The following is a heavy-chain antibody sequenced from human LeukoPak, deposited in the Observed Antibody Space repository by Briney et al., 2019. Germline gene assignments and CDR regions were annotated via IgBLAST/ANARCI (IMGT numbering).Heavy chain of an antibody. CDR2: IYPGDLDT. Sequence: GESLKISCEGSGYTFSSYWIAWVRQMPGKGLEYMGIIYPGDLDTRYSPSFQGQVTISVDKSISTAYLQWNSLKASDTAMYYCARRVGSYPYYFDYWGQGTLVTVSS. V-gene: IGHV5-51*01. D-gene: IGHD1-26*01. CDR1: GYTFSSYW. CDR3: ARRVGSYPYYFDY. J-gene: IGHJ4*02.